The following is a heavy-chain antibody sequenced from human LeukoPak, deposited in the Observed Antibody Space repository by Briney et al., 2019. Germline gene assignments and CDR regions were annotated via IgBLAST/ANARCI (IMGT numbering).Heavy chain of an antibody. CDR2: IIPIFGTA. Sequence: GSSVKVSCKASGGAFSSYAISWVRQAPGQGLEWMGGIIPIFGTANYAQKFQGRVTITTDESTSTAYMELRSLRSEDTAVYYCARAALSVLELRYWGQGTLVTVSS. V-gene: IGHV1-69*05. J-gene: IGHJ4*02. D-gene: IGHD1-7*01. CDR1: GGAFSSYA. CDR3: ARAALSVLELRY.